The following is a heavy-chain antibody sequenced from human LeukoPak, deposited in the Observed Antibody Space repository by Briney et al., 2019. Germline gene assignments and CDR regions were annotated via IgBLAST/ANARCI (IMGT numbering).Heavy chain of an antibody. J-gene: IGHJ4*02. CDR3: ARDIGYGGRSKNDY. V-gene: IGHV3-11*04. Sequence: KSGGSLRLSCAASGFTFSNTWMSWVRQAPGKGLEWVSYISSSGSTIYYADSVKGRFTISRDNAKNSLYLQMNSLRAEDTAVYYCARDIGYGGRSKNDYWGQGTLVTVSS. CDR2: ISSSGSTI. CDR1: GFTFSNTW. D-gene: IGHD4/OR15-4a*01.